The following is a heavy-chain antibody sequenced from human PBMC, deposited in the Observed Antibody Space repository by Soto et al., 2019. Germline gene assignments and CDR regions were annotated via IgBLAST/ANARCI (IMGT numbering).Heavy chain of an antibody. CDR2: TYYRSKWYN. Sequence: SQTLSLTCAISGDSVSSKSAAWNWIRQSPSRGLEWLGRTYYRSKWYNDYAVSVKSRITINPDTSKNQFSLQLNSVTPEDTAVYYCERGQYQLLFYYYYYYGLDVCVQGTT. V-gene: IGHV6-1*01. J-gene: IGHJ6*02. D-gene: IGHD2-2*01. CDR3: ERGQYQLLFYYYYYYGLDV. CDR1: GDSVSSKSAA.